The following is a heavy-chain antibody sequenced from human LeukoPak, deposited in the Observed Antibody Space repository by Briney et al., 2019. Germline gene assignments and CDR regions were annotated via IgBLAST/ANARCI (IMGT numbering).Heavy chain of an antibody. Sequence: ASVKVSCKASGYTFTGYYMHWVRQAPGQGLEWMGWINPNSGGTNYAQKFQGWVTMTRDTSISTAYMELSRLRSDDTAVYYCARGGIAVAGSYYYYGMDVWGQGTTVTVSS. CDR3: ARGGIAVAGSYYYYGMDV. CDR1: GYTFTGYY. CDR2: INPNSGGT. J-gene: IGHJ6*02. D-gene: IGHD6-19*01. V-gene: IGHV1-2*04.